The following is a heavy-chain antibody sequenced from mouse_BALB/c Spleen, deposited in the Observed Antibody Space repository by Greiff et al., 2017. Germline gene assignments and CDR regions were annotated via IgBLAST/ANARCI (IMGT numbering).Heavy chain of an antibody. CDR2: SRNKANDYTT. CDR3: ARDAPSDYYGSSYWYFDV. J-gene: IGHJ1*01. CDR1: GFTFSDFY. D-gene: IGHD1-1*01. V-gene: IGHV7-1*02. Sequence: EVKVVESGGGLVQPGGSLRLSCATSGFTFSDFYMEWVRQPPGKRLEWIAASRNKANDYTTEYSASVKGRFIVSRDTSQSILYLQMNALRAEDTAIYYCARDAPSDYYGSSYWYFDVWGAGTTVTVSS.